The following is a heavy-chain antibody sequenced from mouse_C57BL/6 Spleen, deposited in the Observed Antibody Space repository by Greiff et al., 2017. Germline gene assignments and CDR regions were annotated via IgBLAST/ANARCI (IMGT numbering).Heavy chain of an antibody. V-gene: IGHV1-18*01. Sequence: EVQLQQSGPELVKPGASVKIPCKASGYTFTDYNMDWVKQSHGKSLEWIGDITPNNGGTIYNQKFKGKATLTVDKSSSTAYMELRRLTSEDTAVYYCARGNYGWDYAMDYWGQGTSVTVSS. CDR1: GYTFTDYN. CDR2: ITPNNGGT. D-gene: IGHD2-1*01. J-gene: IGHJ4*01. CDR3: ARGNYGWDYAMDY.